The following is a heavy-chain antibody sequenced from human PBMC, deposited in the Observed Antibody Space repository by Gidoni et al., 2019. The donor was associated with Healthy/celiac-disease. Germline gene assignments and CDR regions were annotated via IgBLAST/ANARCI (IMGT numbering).Heavy chain of an antibody. CDR3: ARGPGGYSYGYYYYYMDV. J-gene: IGHJ6*03. V-gene: IGHV3-33*01. CDR1: GFTFSSYG. D-gene: IGHD5-18*01. CDR2: IWYDGSNK. Sequence: QVQLVESGGGVVQPGRSLRLSCDASGFTFSSYGMHWVRQAPGKGLEWVAFIWYDGSNKYYADSVKGRFTISRDNSKNTLYLQMNSLRAEDTAVYYCARGPGGYSYGYYYYYMDVWGKGTTVTVSS.